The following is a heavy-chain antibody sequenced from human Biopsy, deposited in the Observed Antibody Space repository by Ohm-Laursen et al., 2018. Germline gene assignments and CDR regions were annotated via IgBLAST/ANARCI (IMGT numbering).Heavy chain of an antibody. CDR3: ARSPGRDRMDV. CDR2: ITNTGRTV. J-gene: IGHJ6*02. V-gene: IGHV3-11*04. D-gene: IGHD1-14*01. CDR1: GFTFSDYY. Sequence: GSLRLSCAASGFTFSDYYMNWIRQAPGKGLEWVSFITNTGRTVYADSVKGRFIVSRDNDKNSLYLQMNSLRAEDTAVYHCARSPGRDRMDVWGQGTTVIVSS.